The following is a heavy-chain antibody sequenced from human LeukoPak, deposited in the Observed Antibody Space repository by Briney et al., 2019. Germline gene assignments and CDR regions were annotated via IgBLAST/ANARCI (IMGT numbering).Heavy chain of an antibody. J-gene: IGHJ4*02. CDR1: GFTFSSYA. CDR3: ARDLGRVWGSGSNSPYYFDY. D-gene: IGHD3-10*01. CDR2: ISYDGSNK. V-gene: IGHV3-30-3*01. Sequence: PGGSLRLSCAASGFTFSSYAMHWVRQAPGKGLEWVALISYDGSNKYYADSVRGRFTTSRDNSKNTLYLQMNSLRAEDTAVYYCARDLGRVWGSGSNSPYYFDYWGQGTLVTVSS.